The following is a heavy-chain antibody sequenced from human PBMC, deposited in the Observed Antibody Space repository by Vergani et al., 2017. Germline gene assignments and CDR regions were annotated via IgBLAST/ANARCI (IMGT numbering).Heavy chain of an antibody. D-gene: IGHD2-15*01. CDR1: GDSVISTDYH. V-gene: IGHV4-39*01. CDR3: ASKRGACRAAYCHSYDF. J-gene: IGHJ4*02. Sequence: QVQLQESSPGLVKPSETLSLTCTVSGDSVISTDYHWGWIRQPPGKGLEWIGSMDYSGSTSYNPSFESRISISVETPKNQFSLRLTAVTAADTAVYYCASKRGACRAAYCHSYDFWGPGTLVGVSS. CDR2: MDYSGST.